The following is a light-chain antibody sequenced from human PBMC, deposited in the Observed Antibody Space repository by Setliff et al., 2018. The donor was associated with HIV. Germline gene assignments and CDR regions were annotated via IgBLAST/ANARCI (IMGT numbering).Light chain of an antibody. J-gene: IGLJ2*01. CDR1: SSNIGSNT. V-gene: IGLV1-44*01. Sequence: QSVLTQPPSASGTPGQRVTISCSGSSSNIGSNTVNWYQQLPGTAPKLLIYVNTNRPSGVPDRFSGSKSGTSASLAITGLQAEDEADYFCQSYDSLSEVVFGGGTKVTVL. CDR3: QSYDSLSEVV. CDR2: VNT.